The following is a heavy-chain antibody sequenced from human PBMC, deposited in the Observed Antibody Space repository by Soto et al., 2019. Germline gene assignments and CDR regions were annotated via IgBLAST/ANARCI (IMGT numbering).Heavy chain of an antibody. Sequence: GGSLRLSCAASGFTFSSYGMHWVRQAPGKGLEWVAVIWYDGSNKYYADSVKGRFTISRDNSKNTLYLQMNSLRAEDTAVYYCARGRFARQQLVPIDYWGQGTLVTVSS. CDR1: GFTFSSYG. V-gene: IGHV3-33*01. D-gene: IGHD6-13*01. J-gene: IGHJ4*02. CDR2: IWYDGSNK. CDR3: ARGRFARQQLVPIDY.